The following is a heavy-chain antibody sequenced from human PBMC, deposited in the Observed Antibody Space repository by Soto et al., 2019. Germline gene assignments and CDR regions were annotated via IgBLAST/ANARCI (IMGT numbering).Heavy chain of an antibody. CDR1: GFTFSSYA. V-gene: IGHV3-23*01. Sequence: GGSLRLSCAASGFTFSSYAMSWVRQAPGKGLEWVSAISGSGGSTYYADSVKGRFTISRDNSKNRLYLQMNSLRAEDTAVYYCAKGGCTIGVCFDFGYNWFDPRGQGTLVTVSS. D-gene: IGHD2-8*01. CDR3: AKGGCTIGVCFDFGYNWFDP. J-gene: IGHJ5*02. CDR2: ISGSGGST.